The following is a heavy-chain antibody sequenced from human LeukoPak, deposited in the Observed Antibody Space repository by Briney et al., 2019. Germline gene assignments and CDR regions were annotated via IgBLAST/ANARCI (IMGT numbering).Heavy chain of an antibody. CDR2: IKQDGSEK. V-gene: IGHV3-7*01. Sequence: PGGSLRLSCAASGFTFSSYWMSWVCQAPGKGLEWVANIKQDGSEKYYVDSVKGRFTISRDNAKNSLYLQMNSLRAEDTAVYYCARSGYYTLRWFDPWGQGTLVTVSS. CDR1: GFTFSSYW. CDR3: ARSGYYTLRWFDP. D-gene: IGHD3-3*01. J-gene: IGHJ5*02.